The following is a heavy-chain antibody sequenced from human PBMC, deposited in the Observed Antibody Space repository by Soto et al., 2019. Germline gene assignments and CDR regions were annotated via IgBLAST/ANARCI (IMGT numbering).Heavy chain of an antibody. CDR2: IIPIFGTA. D-gene: IGHD3-16*01. Sequence: GASVKVSCKASGGTFSSYAISWVRQAPGQGLEWMGGIIPIFGTANYAQKFQGRVTITADESTSTAYMELSSLRSEDTAVYYCAGTYYDYVWALQPRYYFDYWGQGTLVTVSS. CDR3: AGTYYDYVWALQPRYYFDY. V-gene: IGHV1-69*13. CDR1: GGTFSSYA. J-gene: IGHJ4*02.